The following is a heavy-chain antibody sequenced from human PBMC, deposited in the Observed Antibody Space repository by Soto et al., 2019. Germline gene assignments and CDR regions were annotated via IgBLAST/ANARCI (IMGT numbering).Heavy chain of an antibody. J-gene: IGHJ4*01. CDR3: AREGGVSGWDWGGDY. Sequence: PGGSLRLSCAASGFPFSSFPMHLVRQSPGKGLERVALISYDGSNKYYTDSVKGRFTISRDNSKHTLYLQMNSLRAEDTALYYCAREGGVSGWDWGGDYWCHGPPVTFSS. CDR1: GFPFSSFP. CDR2: ISYDGSNK. V-gene: IGHV3-30-3*01. D-gene: IGHD6-19*01.